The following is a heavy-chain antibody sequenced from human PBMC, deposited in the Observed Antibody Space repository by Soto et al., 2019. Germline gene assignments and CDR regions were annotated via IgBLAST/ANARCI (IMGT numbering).Heavy chain of an antibody. J-gene: IGHJ1*01. V-gene: IGHV1-18*01. Sequence: QVHLVQSGAEVKKPGASVKVSCKPSGYTFTNYGITWLRQAPGQRPQWMGWISCYNGDTKYAQTLQGSVTMNTDTSTSSAYMDLRRLSSDDTAVYYCARGCSTSSAEYYQHWGPGTVVIVS. D-gene: IGHD6-6*01. CDR2: ISCYNGDT. CDR1: GYTFTNYG. CDR3: ARGCSTSSAEYYQH.